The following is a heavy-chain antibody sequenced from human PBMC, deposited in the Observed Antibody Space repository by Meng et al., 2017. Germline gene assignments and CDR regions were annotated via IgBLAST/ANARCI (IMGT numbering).Heavy chain of an antibody. CDR1: GFTFSSHG. Sequence: VEAVVSGGGVVQPGGSLRLSCAASGFTFSSHGMHWVRQAPGKGLEWVAVISYDGSNKYYADSVKGRFTISRDNSKNTLYLQMNSLRAEDTAVYYCARVQQWLAYDYWGQGTLVTVSS. CDR2: ISYDGSNK. J-gene: IGHJ4*02. CDR3: ARVQQWLAYDY. D-gene: IGHD6-19*01. V-gene: IGHV3-30*19.